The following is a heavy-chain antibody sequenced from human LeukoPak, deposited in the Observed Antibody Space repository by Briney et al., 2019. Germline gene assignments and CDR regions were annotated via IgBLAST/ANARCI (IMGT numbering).Heavy chain of an antibody. Sequence: SETLSLTCTVSGGSISSYYWSWIRQRPGKGLEWIGYIYYSGSTNYNPSLKSRVTISVDTSKNQFSLKLSSVTAADTAVYYCARWGNIAVAYAFDIWGQGTMVTVSS. D-gene: IGHD6-19*01. CDR3: ARWGNIAVAYAFDI. V-gene: IGHV4-59*08. J-gene: IGHJ3*02. CDR2: IYYSGST. CDR1: GGSISSYY.